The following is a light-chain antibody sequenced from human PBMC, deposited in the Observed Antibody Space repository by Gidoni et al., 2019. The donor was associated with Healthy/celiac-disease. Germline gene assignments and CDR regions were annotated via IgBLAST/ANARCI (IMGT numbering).Light chain of an antibody. CDR2: ASS. V-gene: IGKV1-9*01. CDR1: QGISSY. J-gene: IGKJ3*01. Sequence: DIQLTASPSFLSASVGDRDTITSRASQGISSYLALYQKKPGKAPKLLIYASSTWQSGVPSRFSGSGSGTEFTLTISSLQPQDFATYYCQQLKSYPPFTFGPGTKVDIQ. CDR3: QQLKSYPPFT.